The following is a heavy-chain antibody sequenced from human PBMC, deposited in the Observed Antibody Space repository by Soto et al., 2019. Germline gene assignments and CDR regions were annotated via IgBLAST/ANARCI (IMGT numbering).Heavy chain of an antibody. CDR1: GFLFTDYY. D-gene: IGHD2-8*01. Sequence: QVQLVESGGRLVKPGGSPRLSCTASGFLFTDYYMSWIRQPPGKGLEWLAYIDGSSDYTNSADSVKGRFTISRDNAKNSVFLQMNNLRADDTAVYYCARDLRFSSTNYFDFWGRGTLVTVSS. J-gene: IGHJ4*02. CDR3: ARDLRFSSTNYFDF. CDR2: IDGSSDYT. V-gene: IGHV3-11*06.